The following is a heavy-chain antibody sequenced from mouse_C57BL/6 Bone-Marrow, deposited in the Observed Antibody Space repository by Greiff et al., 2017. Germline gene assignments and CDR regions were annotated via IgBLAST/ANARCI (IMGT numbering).Heavy chain of an antibody. V-gene: IGHV6-3*01. CDR2: IRLKSDNYAT. D-gene: IGHD1-1*01. Sequence: DVKLVESGGGLVQPGGSMKLSCVASGFTFSNYWMNWVRQSPEKGLEWVAQIRLKSDNYATHYAESVKGRFTNSIDDYKSSVYLQMNNLRAEDTGIYYCTAKYYGSSYKGMDYWGQGTSVTVSS. J-gene: IGHJ4*01. CDR1: GFTFSNYW. CDR3: TAKYYGSSYKGMDY.